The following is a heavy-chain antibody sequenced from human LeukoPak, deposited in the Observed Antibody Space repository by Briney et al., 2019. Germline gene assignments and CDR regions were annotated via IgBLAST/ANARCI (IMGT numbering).Heavy chain of an antibody. Sequence: TGGSLRLSCAASGFTVSSYAMSWVRQAPGKGLEWVSAISGSGSKTYCADSVKGRFTISRDNSKNTLYLQMNSLRAEDTAAYYCAKCPTGYTKTFDSWGQGTLVTVSS. CDR3: AKCPTGYTKTFDS. CDR2: ISGSGSKT. D-gene: IGHD6-13*01. V-gene: IGHV3-23*01. J-gene: IGHJ4*02. CDR1: GFTVSSYA.